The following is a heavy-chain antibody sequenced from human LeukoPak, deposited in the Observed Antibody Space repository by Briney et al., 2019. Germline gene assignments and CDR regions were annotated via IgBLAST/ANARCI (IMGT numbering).Heavy chain of an antibody. J-gene: IGHJ4*02. CDR3: ARVHYYYDSSGYYHFDY. D-gene: IGHD3-22*01. CDR2: INPNSGGT. Sequence: ASVKVSCKASGYTFTGYYMHWVRQVPGQGLEWMGWINPNSGGTNYAQKFQGRVTMTRDTSISTAYMEPSRLRSDDTAVYYCARVHYYYDSSGYYHFDYWGQGTLVTVSS. V-gene: IGHV1-2*02. CDR1: GYTFTGYY.